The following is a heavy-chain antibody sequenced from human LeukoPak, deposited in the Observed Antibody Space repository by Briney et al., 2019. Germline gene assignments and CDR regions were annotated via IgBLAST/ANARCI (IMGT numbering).Heavy chain of an antibody. CDR1: GFTFSSYA. Sequence: GGSLRLSCAASGFTFSSYAMSWVRQAPGKGLEWVSTISGSGDKTYYADSVKGRFTISRDNAKNSVYLQMSSLRAEDTAVYYCARAVGTANWFDPWGQGTLVTVSS. D-gene: IGHD1-7*01. CDR3: ARAVGTANWFDP. J-gene: IGHJ5*02. CDR2: ISGSGDKT. V-gene: IGHV3-23*01.